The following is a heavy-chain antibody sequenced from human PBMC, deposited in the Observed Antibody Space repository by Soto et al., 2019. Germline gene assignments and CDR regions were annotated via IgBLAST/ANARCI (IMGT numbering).Heavy chain of an antibody. CDR3: ARGHDPLRVSIAVAADY. J-gene: IGHJ4*02. V-gene: IGHV3-30-3*01. D-gene: IGHD6-19*01. Sequence: PGGSLRLSCAASGFTFSSYAMHWVRQAPGKGLEWVAVISYDGSNKYYADSVKGRFTISRDNSKNTLYLQMNSLRAEDTAVYYCARGHDPLRVSIAVAADYWGQGTLVTVSS. CDR1: GFTFSSYA. CDR2: ISYDGSNK.